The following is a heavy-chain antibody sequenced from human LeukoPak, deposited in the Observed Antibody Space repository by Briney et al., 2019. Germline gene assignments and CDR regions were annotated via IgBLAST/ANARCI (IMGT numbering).Heavy chain of an antibody. CDR1: GYSFTSYW. Sequence: GESLKVSCNGSGYSFTSYWIGCVRQMPGKGLEWMGIIYPGDSDTRYSPSFQGQVTISADKSISTAYLQWSSLKASDTAMYYCARNHYDSSGYYFRLGWFDPWGQGTLVTVSS. J-gene: IGHJ5*02. D-gene: IGHD3-22*01. CDR3: ARNHYDSSGYYFRLGWFDP. CDR2: IYPGDSDT. V-gene: IGHV5-51*01.